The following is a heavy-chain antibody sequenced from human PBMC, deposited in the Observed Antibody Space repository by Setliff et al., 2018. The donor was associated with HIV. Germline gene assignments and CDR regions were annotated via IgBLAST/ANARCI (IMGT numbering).Heavy chain of an antibody. V-gene: IGHV1-8*02. Sequence: ASVKVSCKASGYTFTSYDINLVRQATGQGLEWMGWMNPNSGNTGYAQKFQGRVTMTRNTSISTAYMELSSLRSEDTAVYYCARGSSYSSSWYVFRPQALNDAFDIWAQGTMVTVSS. CDR2: MNPNSGNT. CDR1: GYTFTSYD. CDR3: ARGSSYSSSWYVFRPQALNDAFDI. D-gene: IGHD6-13*01. J-gene: IGHJ3*02.